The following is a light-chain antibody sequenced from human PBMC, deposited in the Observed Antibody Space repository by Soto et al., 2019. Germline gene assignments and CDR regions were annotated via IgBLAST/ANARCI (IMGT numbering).Light chain of an antibody. J-gene: IGKJ2*01. CDR3: QQSYSTLGYT. V-gene: IGKV1-39*01. CDR2: AAS. CDR1: QSFSSY. Sequence: DIQMTQSPSSLSASVGDRVTITCRASQSFSSYLNWYQQKPGKAPKLLIYAASSLQSGVPSRFSGSGSGTDFTLTISSLQPEDFATYYCQQSYSTLGYTFGQGTKLEIK.